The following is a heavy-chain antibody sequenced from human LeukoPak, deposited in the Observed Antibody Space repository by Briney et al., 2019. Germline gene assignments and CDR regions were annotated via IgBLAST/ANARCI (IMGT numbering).Heavy chain of an antibody. CDR1: GFTFNSYW. J-gene: IGHJ4*02. Sequence: PGGSLRLSCAASGFTFNSYWMSWVRQAPGKGLEWVANLDPDGSEKQYGDSVKGRFTTSRDNAKNSLYLQMNSLRAEDTAIYYCARIYHFGDNNWRYFDNWGQGTLVTVSS. V-gene: IGHV3-7*01. CDR2: LDPDGSEK. D-gene: IGHD3-10*01. CDR3: ARIYHFGDNNWRYFDN.